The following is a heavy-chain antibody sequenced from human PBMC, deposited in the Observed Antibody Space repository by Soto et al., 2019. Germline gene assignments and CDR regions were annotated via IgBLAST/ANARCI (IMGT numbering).Heavy chain of an antibody. D-gene: IGHD3-22*01. J-gene: IGHJ6*02. CDR3: VKDRDSNSWPSRDV. V-gene: IGHV1-8*01. CDR2: MNPNSGNT. CDR1: GYTFTSYD. Sequence: GASVQVSCQASGYTFTSYDINWVRQATGQGLEWMGWMNPNSGNTGYAQKFQGRVIMTTDTSTSTAYMEVRSLRSDDTAVYYCVKDRDSNSWPSRDVWGPGTTVTVSS.